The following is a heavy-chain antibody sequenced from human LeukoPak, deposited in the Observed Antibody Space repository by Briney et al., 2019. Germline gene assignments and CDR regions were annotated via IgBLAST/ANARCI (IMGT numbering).Heavy chain of an antibody. CDR1: GGSFTTHY. D-gene: IGHD3-16*01. Sequence: SETLSLTCTVSGGSFTTHYWSWIRQSPGRGLEWIGYIYYTGSTSYNPSLKSRVTMSVDTSNKQFSLKLSSVTAADTAVYYCAGGRGGGAFDIWGPGTMVTVSS. CDR2: IYYTGST. V-gene: IGHV4-59*11. J-gene: IGHJ3*02. CDR3: AGGRGGGAFDI.